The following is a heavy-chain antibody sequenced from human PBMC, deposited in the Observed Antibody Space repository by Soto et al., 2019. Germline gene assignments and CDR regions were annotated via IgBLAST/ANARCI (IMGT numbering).Heavy chain of an antibody. CDR2: INPSGGST. CDR1: GYTFTSYY. Sequence: GASVKVSCKASGYTFTSYYMHWVRQAPGQGLEWMGIINPSGGSTSYAQKFQGRVTMTRDTSTSTVYVELSSLRSEDTAVYYCARDQGEVVVPAAIILWVSPPDIWGQGTMVTVSS. J-gene: IGHJ3*02. V-gene: IGHV1-46*01. D-gene: IGHD2-2*02. CDR3: ARDQGEVVVPAAIILWVSPPDI.